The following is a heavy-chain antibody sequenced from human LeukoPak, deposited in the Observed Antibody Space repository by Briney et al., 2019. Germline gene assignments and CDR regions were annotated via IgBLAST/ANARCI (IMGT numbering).Heavy chain of an antibody. CDR2: IRGDGGGA. CDR3: TKDPNGDYIGAFDP. D-gene: IGHD4-17*01. V-gene: IGHV3-23*01. J-gene: IGHJ5*02. Sequence: GGSLRLSCAAPGLTFSNYAMTWVRQAPGKGLEWVSSIRGDGGGAVYTDSVKGRFTTSRDNSKNMLYLQMSSLRAEDTALYYCTKDPNGDYIGAFDPWGQGTLVTVSS. CDR1: GLTFSNYA.